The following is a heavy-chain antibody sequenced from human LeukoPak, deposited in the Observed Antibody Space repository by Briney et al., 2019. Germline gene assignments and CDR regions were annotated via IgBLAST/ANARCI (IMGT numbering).Heavy chain of an antibody. Sequence: GGSRRLSCAASRFTFSDAWMNWVRRAPGKGREWVGRIKSKTDGGTTDYTAPVKGRFTISRDDSKNTLYLQMNSLTTEDTAVYYCTTGTVSWGQGTLVTVSS. CDR3: TTGTVS. J-gene: IGHJ4*02. D-gene: IGHD3/OR15-3a*01. CDR2: IKSKTDGGTT. V-gene: IGHV3-15*01. CDR1: RFTFSDAW.